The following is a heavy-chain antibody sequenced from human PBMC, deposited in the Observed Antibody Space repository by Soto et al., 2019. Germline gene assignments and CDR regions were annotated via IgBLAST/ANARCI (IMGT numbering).Heavy chain of an antibody. CDR3: AKGRTAMDDAFDI. V-gene: IGHV3-21*04. CDR1: GFTFSSYS. D-gene: IGHD5-18*01. J-gene: IGHJ3*02. Sequence: GGSLRLSCAASGFTFSSYSMNWVRQAPGKGLEWVSSISSSSSYIYYADSVKGRFTISRDNSKNTLYLQMNSLRAEDTAVYYCAKGRTAMDDAFDIWGQGTMVTVSS. CDR2: ISSSSSYI.